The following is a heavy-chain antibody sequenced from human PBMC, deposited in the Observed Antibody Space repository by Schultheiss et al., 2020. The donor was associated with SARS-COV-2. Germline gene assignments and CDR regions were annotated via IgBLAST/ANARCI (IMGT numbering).Heavy chain of an antibody. CDR1: GYTFTSYA. Sequence: ASVKVSCKASGYTFTSYAMHWVRQAPGQRLEWMGWSNAGNGNTNYAQKLQGRVTMTTDTSTSTAYMELRSLRSDDTAVYYCARDVGAVAVDYWGQGTLVTVSS. CDR2: SNAGNGNT. CDR3: ARDVGAVAVDY. J-gene: IGHJ4*02. D-gene: IGHD6-19*01. V-gene: IGHV1-3*01.